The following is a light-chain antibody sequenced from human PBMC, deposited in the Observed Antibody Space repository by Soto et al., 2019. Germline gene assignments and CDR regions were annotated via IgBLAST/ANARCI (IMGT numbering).Light chain of an antibody. CDR3: QQYDNWPLT. CDR2: LAS. CDR1: QTINSN. Sequence: EIVMTQSPATLSVSPGERANLSCRASQTINSNLAWYQQKPGQGPSVLIYLASTRPTGLPARCSDSGSGPEFTLTPGSLQSEDFTVYYCQQYDNWPLTFGQGTRLEI. V-gene: IGKV3-15*01. J-gene: IGKJ5*01.